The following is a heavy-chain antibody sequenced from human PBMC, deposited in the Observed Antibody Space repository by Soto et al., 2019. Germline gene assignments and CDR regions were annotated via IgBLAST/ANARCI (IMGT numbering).Heavy chain of an antibody. CDR3: ASTGHVVVPAALKIFDY. V-gene: IGHV3-7*01. J-gene: IGHJ4*02. Sequence: GGSLRLSCAASGFTFSSYWMSWVRQAPGKGLEWVANIKQDGSEKYYVDSVKGRFTISRDNAKNSLYLQMNSLRAEDTAVYYCASTGHVVVPAALKIFDYWGQGTLVTVSS. D-gene: IGHD2-2*01. CDR2: IKQDGSEK. CDR1: GFTFSSYW.